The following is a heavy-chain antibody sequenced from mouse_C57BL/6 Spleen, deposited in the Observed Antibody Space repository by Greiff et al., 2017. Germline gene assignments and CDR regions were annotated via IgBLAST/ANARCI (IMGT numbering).Heavy chain of an antibody. CDR3: ARGGTTEGFAY. V-gene: IGHV1-26*01. CDR2: INPNNGGT. D-gene: IGHD1-1*01. Sequence: VQLQQSGPELVKPGASVKISCKASGYTFTDYYMNWVKQSHGKSLEWIGDINPNNGGTSYNQKFKGKATLTVDKSSSTAYMELRSLTSEDSAVYYCARGGTTEGFAYWGQGTLVTVSA. CDR1: GYTFTDYY. J-gene: IGHJ3*01.